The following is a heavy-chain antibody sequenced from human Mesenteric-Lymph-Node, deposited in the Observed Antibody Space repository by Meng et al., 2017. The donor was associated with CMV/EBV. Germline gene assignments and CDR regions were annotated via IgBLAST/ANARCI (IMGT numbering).Heavy chain of an antibody. Sequence: SGYTFSRYPMSWVRQAPGQGLEWMGWIDTNTGNPTYAQDFTGRSAFSLDTSVSTAYLQISSLKAEDTAVYYCARVRKSGFGELLLDYWGQGTLVTVSS. V-gene: IGHV7-4-1*02. D-gene: IGHD3-10*01. CDR2: IDTNTGNP. CDR1: GYTFSRYP. CDR3: ARVRKSGFGELLLDY. J-gene: IGHJ4*02.